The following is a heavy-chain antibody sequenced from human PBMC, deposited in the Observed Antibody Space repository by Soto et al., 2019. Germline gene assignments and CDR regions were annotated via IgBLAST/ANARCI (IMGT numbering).Heavy chain of an antibody. V-gene: IGHV4-4*07. J-gene: IGHJ4*02. CDR1: GGSISNYF. CDR2: IDNSGST. D-gene: IGHD3-3*01. Sequence: SETLSLTCTVSGGSISNYFCNWIRQPAGKGLEWIGRIDNSGSTNYNPSLKSRITMSADTSRNQFSLKLNSVAAADTAVYYCARGGQDFWSGPFDYWGQGALVTVSS. CDR3: ARGGQDFWSGPFDY.